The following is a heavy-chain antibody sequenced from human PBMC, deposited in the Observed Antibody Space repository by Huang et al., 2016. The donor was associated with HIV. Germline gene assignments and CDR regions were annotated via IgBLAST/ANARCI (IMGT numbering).Heavy chain of an antibody. CDR1: GGTFSSYA. Sequence: QVQLVQSGAEVKKPGSSVKVSCKASGGTFSSYAISWVRQAAGPGLEWMGGIIPVVGTANNAQKLQGRGTITADETTSTAYMGLSSRRDEDTAVYYCARAKGCYDSSVSYYFYYWGQGTLVTVSS. D-gene: IGHD3-22*01. CDR3: ARAKGCYDSSVSYYFYY. J-gene: IGHJ4*02. V-gene: IGHV1-69*13. CDR2: IIPVVGTA.